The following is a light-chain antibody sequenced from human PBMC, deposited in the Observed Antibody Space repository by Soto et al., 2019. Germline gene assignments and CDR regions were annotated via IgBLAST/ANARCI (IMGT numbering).Light chain of an antibody. J-gene: IGKJ5*01. V-gene: IGKV3-15*01. CDR1: QSLTRN. CDR3: QQYNNGNTIK. Sequence: THPLATLSLSPLHSVTLSFRSSQSLTRNLAWYQHKPGQSPRLLIYGGSTRATGIQARFSGSGSGAEFTLTISSLQSEDFAVYYFQQYNNGNTIKFCQGGRLEIK. CDR2: GGS.